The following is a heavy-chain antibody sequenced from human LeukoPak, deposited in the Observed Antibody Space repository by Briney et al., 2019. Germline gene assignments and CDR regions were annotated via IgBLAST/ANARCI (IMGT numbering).Heavy chain of an antibody. D-gene: IGHD3-16*01. V-gene: IGHV3-7*01. CDR3: ALNMIGGQILDF. J-gene: IGHJ4*02. CDR2: IKRDGSEK. CDR1: GFTFSNYW. Sequence: GGSLRLSCAASGFTFSNYWMSWVRQAPGKGLEWVADIKRDGSEKHYVDSVKGRFTISRDDAKNSLYLQMNSLRAEDTAVYYCALNMIGGQILDFWGQGTLVTVSS.